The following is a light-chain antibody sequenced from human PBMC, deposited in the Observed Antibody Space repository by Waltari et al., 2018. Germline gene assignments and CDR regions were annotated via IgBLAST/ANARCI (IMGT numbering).Light chain of an antibody. J-gene: IGLJ1*01. V-gene: IGLV2-14*01. CDR3: SSYRSSVIYV. CDR1: SSDIGPYNY. CDR2: DVN. Sequence: QSALTQPASVSGSPGQSITISCPGTSSDIGPYNYVSWYQQRPGQAPKLMIYDVNNRPSGVSSRFSGSKSGNTASLTISGLQSEDEAEYYCSSYRSSVIYVFGTGTKVTVL.